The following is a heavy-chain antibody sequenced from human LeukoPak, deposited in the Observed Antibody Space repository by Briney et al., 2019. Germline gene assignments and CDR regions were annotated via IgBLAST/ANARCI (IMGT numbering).Heavy chain of an antibody. CDR2: IYYSGST. Sequence: SETLSLTCTVSGDSISTSSYYYWGWIRQPPGKGLEWIASIYYSGSTYYNLSLKSRVTISVDTSKNQFSQKLSSVTAADTAVYYCARETITGSTFFYFDYWGQGTLVTVSS. CDR1: GDSISTSSYYY. J-gene: IGHJ4*02. D-gene: IGHD1-7*01. CDR3: ARETITGSTFFYFDY. V-gene: IGHV4-39*07.